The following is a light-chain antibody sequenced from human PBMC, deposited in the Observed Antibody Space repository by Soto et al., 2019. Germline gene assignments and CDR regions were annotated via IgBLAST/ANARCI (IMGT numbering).Light chain of an antibody. J-gene: IGLJ2*01. CDR2: HNS. Sequence: QSVLTQPPSVSGTPGQRVAISCSGSTSNIGGSNAVYWYQHVPGTAPKLLIRHNSLRPSGVPDRFSGSKFGTSGSLAISGLQADDEADYYCASWDDSLRAVVFGGGTQLTVL. CDR1: TSNIGGSNA. CDR3: ASWDDSLRAVV. V-gene: IGLV1-47*02.